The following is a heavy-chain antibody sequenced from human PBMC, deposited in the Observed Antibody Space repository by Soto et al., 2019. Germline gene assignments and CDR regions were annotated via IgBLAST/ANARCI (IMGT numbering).Heavy chain of an antibody. CDR2: ISYDGSNK. V-gene: IGHV3-30-3*01. Sequence: GFLRLCCAASGLSFSSYAMDWVRQAPGKGLEWVAVISYDGSNKYYADSVKGRFTISRDNSKNTLYLQMKSMRAEDTAVYYCARESWGPLGELSYFDYWGQGTLVTVSS. D-gene: IGHD3-16*02. CDR3: ARESWGPLGELSYFDY. CDR1: GLSFSSYA. J-gene: IGHJ4*02.